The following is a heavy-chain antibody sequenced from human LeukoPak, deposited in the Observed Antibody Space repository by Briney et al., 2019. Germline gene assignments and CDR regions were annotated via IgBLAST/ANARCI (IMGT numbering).Heavy chain of an antibody. J-gene: IGHJ4*02. V-gene: IGHV3-7*01. Sequence: GGSLRLSCVAPGFSFRDSWMSWVRQAPGKGLEWVANMKRDGSEKFYVDSVKGRFTISRDNAKNSLYLQMNSLRVEDTAVYYCARHTRDGGYSALDCRGQGTLVTVSS. CDR1: GFSFRDSW. D-gene: IGHD3-22*01. CDR2: MKRDGSEK. CDR3: ARHTRDGGYSALDC.